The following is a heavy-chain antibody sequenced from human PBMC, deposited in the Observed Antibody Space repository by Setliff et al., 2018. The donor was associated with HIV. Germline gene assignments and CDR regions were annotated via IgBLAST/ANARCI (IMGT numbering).Heavy chain of an antibody. J-gene: IGHJ6*03. Sequence: ASVKVSCKASGYTFASYGITWVRQAPGQGLEWMGWISPNSGGTNYAQKFQGRVTMTRETSISTAHMELSRLTSDDTAVYYCARGVWELPPYYMDVWGKGTTVTVSS. V-gene: IGHV1-2*02. CDR1: GYTFASYG. CDR3: ARGVWELPPYYMDV. D-gene: IGHD1-26*01. CDR2: ISPNSGGT.